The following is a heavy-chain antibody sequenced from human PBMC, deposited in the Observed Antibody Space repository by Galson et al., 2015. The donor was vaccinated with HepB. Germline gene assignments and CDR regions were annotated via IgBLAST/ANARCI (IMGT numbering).Heavy chain of an antibody. D-gene: IGHD3-16*02. CDR1: GYTFTGYY. V-gene: IGHV1-2*06. CDR2: INPNSGGT. Sequence: SVKASCKASGYTFTGYYMHWVRQAPGQGLEWMGRINPNSGGTNYAQKFQGRVTMTRDTSISTAYMELSRLRSDDTAVYYCARVITFGGVIVETYYYYMDVWGKGTTVTVSS. CDR3: ARVITFGGVIVETYYYYMDV. J-gene: IGHJ6*03.